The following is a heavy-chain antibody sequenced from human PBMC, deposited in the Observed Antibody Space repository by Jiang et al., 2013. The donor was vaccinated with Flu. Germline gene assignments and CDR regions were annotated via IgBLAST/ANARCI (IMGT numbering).Heavy chain of an antibody. V-gene: IGHV4-39*01. CDR3: ARLGYYSAYAMDV. CDR1: GGSISSSSFS. CDR2: IYYSGST. J-gene: IGHJ6*02. D-gene: IGHD3-22*01. Sequence: KPSETLSLTCTVSGGSISSSSFSWGWIRQPPGKGLEWIGNIYYSGSTYYNPSLKSRVTISVDTSKNQFSLRLSSVTAADTTVYYCARLGYYSAYAMDVWGQGTTVTVSS.